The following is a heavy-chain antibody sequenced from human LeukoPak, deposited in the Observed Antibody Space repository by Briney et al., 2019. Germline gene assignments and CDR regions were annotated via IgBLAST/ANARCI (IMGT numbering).Heavy chain of an antibody. Sequence: PSETLSLTCTVSGGSISSYYWSWIRQPPGKGLEWIGYIYYSGSTNYNPSLKSRVTISVGTSKNQFSLKLSSVTAADTAVYYCARVPAPTSFYYYGTDVWGQGTTVTVSS. J-gene: IGHJ6*02. CDR1: GGSISSYY. CDR3: ARVPAPTSFYYYGTDV. CDR2: IYYSGST. V-gene: IGHV4-59*01.